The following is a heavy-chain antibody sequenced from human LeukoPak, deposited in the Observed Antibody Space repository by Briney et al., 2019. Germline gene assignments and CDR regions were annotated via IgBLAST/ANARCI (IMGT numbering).Heavy chain of an antibody. CDR3: ASGIVVVTATHGASTDY. CDR2: ISYDGSNK. CDR1: GFTFSSYA. D-gene: IGHD2-21*02. V-gene: IGHV3-30-3*01. Sequence: PGGSLRLSCAASGFTFSSYAMHWVRQAPGKGLEWVAVISYDGSNKYYADSVKGRFTISRDNSKNTLYLQMNSLRAEDTAVYYCASGIVVVTATHGASTDYWGQGTLVTVSS. J-gene: IGHJ4*02.